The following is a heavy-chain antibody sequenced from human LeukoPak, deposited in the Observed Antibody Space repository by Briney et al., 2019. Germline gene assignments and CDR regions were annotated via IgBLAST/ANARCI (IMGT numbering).Heavy chain of an antibody. V-gene: IGHV1-46*01. CDR1: GYTFTSYY. CDR3: ARNVRGYSYGVDY. Sequence: ASVKVSCKASGYTFTSYYMHWVRQAPGQGLERMGIINPSGGSTNYAQKFQGRVTMTRDTSTSAVYMELSSLRSEDTAVYYCARNVRGYSYGVDYWGQGTLVTVSS. D-gene: IGHD5-18*01. CDR2: INPSGGST. J-gene: IGHJ4*02.